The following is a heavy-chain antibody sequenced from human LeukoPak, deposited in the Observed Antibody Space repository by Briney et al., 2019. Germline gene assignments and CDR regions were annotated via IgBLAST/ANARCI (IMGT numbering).Heavy chain of an antibody. CDR3: VRDSNLSFDY. CDR2: ISTDGTAT. CDR1: GLTLSPYW. D-gene: IGHD1-14*01. Sequence: GGSLRLSCAASGLTLSPYWMHWVRQAPGKGLVWVSHISTDGTATTYADSVKDRFTISRDNAKSTLYLQMNSLRAEDTAVYYCVRDSNLSFDYWGQGSLVTVSS. J-gene: IGHJ4*02. V-gene: IGHV3-74*01.